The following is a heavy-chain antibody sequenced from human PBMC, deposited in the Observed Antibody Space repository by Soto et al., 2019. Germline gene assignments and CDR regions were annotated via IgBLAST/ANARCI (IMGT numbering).Heavy chain of an antibody. J-gene: IGHJ5*02. CDR1: GFTFSSYA. D-gene: IGHD6-13*01. V-gene: IGHV3-23*01. Sequence: GGSLRLSCAASGFTFSSYAMSWVRQAPGKGLEWVSAISGSGGSTYYADSVKGRFTISRDNSKNTLYLQMNSLRAEDTAVYYCSRMQVPATGMVIWFDPWGQGTLVTVSS. CDR3: SRMQVPATGMVIWFDP. CDR2: ISGSGGST.